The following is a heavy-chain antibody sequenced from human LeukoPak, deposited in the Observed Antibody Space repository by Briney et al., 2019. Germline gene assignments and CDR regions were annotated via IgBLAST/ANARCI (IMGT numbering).Heavy chain of an antibody. Sequence: PGGSLRLSCAASGFTFSSYSMNWVRQAPGKGLEWVSGISWNSGSIGYADPVKGRFTISRDNAKNSLYLQMNSLRAEDMALYYCAKGGGNHYYYYYMDVWGKGTTVTISS. J-gene: IGHJ6*03. CDR2: ISWNSGSI. V-gene: IGHV3-9*03. CDR1: GFTFSSYS. D-gene: IGHD4-23*01. CDR3: AKGGGNHYYYYYMDV.